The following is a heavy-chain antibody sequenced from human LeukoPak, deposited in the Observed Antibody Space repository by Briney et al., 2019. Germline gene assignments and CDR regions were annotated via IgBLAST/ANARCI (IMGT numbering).Heavy chain of an antibody. Sequence: GESLMISCKGSGYSFTSYWICWVRQMPGKGLEWIGIIYPGASDTRYSPSFQGQVTISADKSISTAYLQWSSLKASDTAMYYCASSSGRPPYYFDYWGQGTLVTVSS. CDR1: GYSFTSYW. CDR2: IYPGASDT. V-gene: IGHV5-51*01. CDR3: ASSSGRPPYYFDY. J-gene: IGHJ4*02. D-gene: IGHD6-19*01.